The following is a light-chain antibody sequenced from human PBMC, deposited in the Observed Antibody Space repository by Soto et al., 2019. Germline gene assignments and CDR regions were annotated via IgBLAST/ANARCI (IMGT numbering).Light chain of an antibody. J-gene: IGKJ4*01. V-gene: IGKV3-15*01. CDR3: QQYNNWPLT. CDR2: GES. Sequence: VMTQSPATLSLSPRESATLSCRASQSIRSNLAWYQQKPGQAPRLLIYGESTRATGIPDRLSGSGSGTEFTLTISSLQSEDFAVYYCQQYNNWPLTCGGGTKADIK. CDR1: QSIRSN.